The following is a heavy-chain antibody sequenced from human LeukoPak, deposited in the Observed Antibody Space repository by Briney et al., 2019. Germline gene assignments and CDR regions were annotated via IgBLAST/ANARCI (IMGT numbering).Heavy chain of an antibody. Sequence: GGSLRLSCAASGFTFSKYWLHWLRQAPGKGLVWVSRINPDDKSASYADSVKGRFTIARDDARKTLYLQMNSLGAEGTAVYYCLTIVETTFDAFDIWGQGTMVTVSS. CDR3: LTIVETTFDAFDI. CDR2: INPDDKSA. V-gene: IGHV3-74*01. D-gene: IGHD2/OR15-2a*01. CDR1: GFTFSKYW. J-gene: IGHJ3*02.